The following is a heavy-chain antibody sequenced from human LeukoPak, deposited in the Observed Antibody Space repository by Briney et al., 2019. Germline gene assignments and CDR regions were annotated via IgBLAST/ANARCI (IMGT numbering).Heavy chain of an antibody. D-gene: IGHD5-12*01. CDR2: INTNTGNP. Sequence: ASVKVSCKASGYTFTSYAMNWVRQAPGQGLEWMGWINTNTGNPTYAQGFTGRFVFSLDTSVSTAYLQISSLKAEDTAVYYCARGPDIVATIGLYEYYFDYWGQGTLVTVSS. V-gene: IGHV7-4-1*02. CDR1: GYTFTSYA. CDR3: ARGPDIVATIGLYEYYFDY. J-gene: IGHJ4*02.